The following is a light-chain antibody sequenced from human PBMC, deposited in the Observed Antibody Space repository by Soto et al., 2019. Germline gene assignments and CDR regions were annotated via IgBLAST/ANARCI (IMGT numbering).Light chain of an antibody. V-gene: IGLV1-44*01. CDR3: AAWDDSLPGRV. CDR2: SNN. Sequence: QSALTQPPSASGTPGQRVTISCSGSSSNIGSNTVNWYQQLPGTAPKLLIYSNNQRPSGVPDRFSGSKSGTSASLAISGLQSEDEADYYCAAWDDSLPGRVFGGGTKLTVL. CDR1: SSNIGSNT. J-gene: IGLJ3*02.